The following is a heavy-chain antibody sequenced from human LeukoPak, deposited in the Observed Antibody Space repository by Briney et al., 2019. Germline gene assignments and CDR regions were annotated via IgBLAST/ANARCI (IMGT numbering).Heavy chain of an antibody. J-gene: IGHJ3*02. Sequence: GASVKVSCKASGYTFTGYYMHWVRQAPGQGLEWMGWINPNSGGTNYAQKFQGRVTMTRDTSISTAYMELSRLRSDDTAVYYCARPNLRGSDAFDIWGQGTMVTVSS. CDR2: INPNSGGT. CDR3: ARPNLRGSDAFDI. D-gene: IGHD3-10*01. CDR1: GYTFTGYY. V-gene: IGHV1-2*02.